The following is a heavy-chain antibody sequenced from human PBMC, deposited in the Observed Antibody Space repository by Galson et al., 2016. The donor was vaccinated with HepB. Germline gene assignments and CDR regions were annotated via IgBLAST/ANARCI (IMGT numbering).Heavy chain of an antibody. V-gene: IGHV3-48*01. J-gene: IGHJ4*02. Sequence: SLRLSCAASGFPFKNPIMNWVRQAPGRGLEWISSMSSHALSINYADSVKGRFAISRDDTRNSLYLQMHSLRGEDTALYYCARRYGDYFDYWGQGTLVTVSS. CDR3: ARRYGDYFDY. D-gene: IGHD4-17*01. CDR2: MSSHALSI. CDR1: GFPFKNPI.